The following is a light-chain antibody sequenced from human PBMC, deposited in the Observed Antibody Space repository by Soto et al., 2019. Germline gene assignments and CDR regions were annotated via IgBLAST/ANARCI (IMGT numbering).Light chain of an antibody. J-gene: IGLJ1*01. Sequence: QSALTQPPSASGSPGQSVTISCTGTSSDVGGYNYVSWYQQHPGKVPKLMVYEVNKRPSGVPDRFSGSKSGNTASLTVSGLHAEVEADYYCTSYAGGNNVFGTGTMVTVL. CDR3: TSYAGGNNV. V-gene: IGLV2-8*01. CDR2: EVN. CDR1: SSDVGGYNY.